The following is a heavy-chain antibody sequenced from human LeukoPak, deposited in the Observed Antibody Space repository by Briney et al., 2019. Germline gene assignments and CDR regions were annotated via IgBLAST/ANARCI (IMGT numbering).Heavy chain of an antibody. V-gene: IGHV3-48*03. CDR2: ISSSGSTI. D-gene: IGHD3-10*01. CDR3: ARGGSGRTQDDTFDV. Sequence: PGGSLRLSCAASGFTFSSYEMNWVRQAPGKGLEWVSYISSSGSTIYYADSVKGRFTISRDNAKNSLYLQMNSLRAEDRAVYYCARGGSGRTQDDTFDVWGQGTMVTVSS. J-gene: IGHJ3*01. CDR1: GFTFSSYE.